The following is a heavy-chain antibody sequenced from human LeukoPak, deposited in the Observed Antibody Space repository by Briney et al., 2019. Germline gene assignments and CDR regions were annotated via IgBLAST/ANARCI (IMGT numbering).Heavy chain of an antibody. Sequence: RASVKVSCKASGYTFTGYYMHWVRQAPGQGLEWMGWINPNSGGTNYAQKFQGRVTMTRDTSISTAYMELSRLRSDDTAVYYCARIYSGYDSFDYWGQGTLVTVSS. J-gene: IGHJ4*02. V-gene: IGHV1-2*02. CDR2: INPNSGGT. CDR3: ARIYSGYDSFDY. D-gene: IGHD5-12*01. CDR1: GYTFTGYY.